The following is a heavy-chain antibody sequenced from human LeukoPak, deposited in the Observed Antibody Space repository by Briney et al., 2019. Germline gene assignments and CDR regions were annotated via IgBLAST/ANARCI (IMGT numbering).Heavy chain of an antibody. CDR2: INHSGST. D-gene: IGHD3-16*02. J-gene: IGHJ6*02. CDR3: ARGVRYNYYYYYGMDV. Sequence: SETRSLTCAVYGGAFSGYYWSWIRQPPGKGLEWIGEINHSGSTNYNPSLKSRVTISVDTSKNQFSLKLSSVTAADTAVYYCARGVRYNYYYYYGMDVWGQGTTVTVSS. V-gene: IGHV4-34*01. CDR1: GGAFSGYY.